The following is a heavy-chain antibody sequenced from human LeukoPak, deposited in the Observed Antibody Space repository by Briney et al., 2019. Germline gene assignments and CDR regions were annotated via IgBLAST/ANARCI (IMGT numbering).Heavy chain of an antibody. Sequence: PGGSLRLSCAASGFTFSSYWMSWVRQAPGKGLECVANINQDGSKVYYVDSVKGRFTISRDKAKKSLYLQMKSLRAEDTAVYYWARPIYSSSWDAFNIWGQGTMVTVSS. CDR1: GFTFSSYW. V-gene: IGHV3-7*01. J-gene: IGHJ3*02. CDR2: INQDGSKV. CDR3: ARPIYSSSWDAFNI. D-gene: IGHD6-13*01.